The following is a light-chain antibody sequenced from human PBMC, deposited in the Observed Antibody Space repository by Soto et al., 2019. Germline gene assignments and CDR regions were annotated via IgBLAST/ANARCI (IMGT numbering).Light chain of an antibody. CDR1: QSGASSH. V-gene: IGKV3-20*01. CDR2: DAS. CDR3: QQYGSAPFT. J-gene: IGKJ3*01. Sequence: EIALTQSPGTLDLSPGEIATLSCRASQSGASSHLAWYRQKPGQTPRLLIYDASSRATGIPDRISGSGSGTDFTLTISRLETEDFAVYYCQQYGSAPFTFGPGTKGDIK.